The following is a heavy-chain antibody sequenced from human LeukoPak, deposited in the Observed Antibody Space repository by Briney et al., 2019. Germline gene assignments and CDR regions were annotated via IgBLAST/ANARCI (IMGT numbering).Heavy chain of an antibody. Sequence: GGSLRLSCAASGFTFCSYSMKGVRQAPGEGLEWVSSISSTSSYMYYADSLRGRFTISRDNAKNALYLQMNSLRAGDTAVYYCARVREVSVWNPVDYWGQGTLVTVSS. V-gene: IGHV3-21*01. D-gene: IGHD3-16*02. CDR3: ARVREVSVWNPVDY. J-gene: IGHJ4*02. CDR1: GFTFCSYS. CDR2: ISSTSSYM.